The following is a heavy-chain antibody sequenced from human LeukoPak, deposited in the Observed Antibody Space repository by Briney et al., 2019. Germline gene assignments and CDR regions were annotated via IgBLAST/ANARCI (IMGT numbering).Heavy chain of an antibody. Sequence: GGSLRLSCAASGFTFSSYEMNWVRQAPGKGLEWVSYISSSGSTIYYADSVKGRFTISRDNAKNSLYLQMNSLRAEDTAVYYCARKYYYGSRSYYLSYFDYWGQGTLVTVSS. CDR2: ISSSGSTI. V-gene: IGHV3-48*03. CDR1: GFTFSSYE. CDR3: ARKYYYGSRSYYLSYFDY. D-gene: IGHD3-10*01. J-gene: IGHJ4*02.